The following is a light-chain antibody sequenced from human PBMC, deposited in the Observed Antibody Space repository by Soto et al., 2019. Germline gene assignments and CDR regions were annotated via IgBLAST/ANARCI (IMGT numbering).Light chain of an antibody. CDR2: GAS. Sequence: EIVLTQSPGTLSLSPGERATLSCRASQSVSSSYLAWYQQKPGQAPRLLIYGASSRDSGIPDRFSGSGSGPAFTHTISSLEPEEFAVYYCQLYGSSPLSTFGPGTKVYIK. J-gene: IGKJ3*01. CDR3: QLYGSSPLST. CDR1: QSVSSSY. V-gene: IGKV3-20*01.